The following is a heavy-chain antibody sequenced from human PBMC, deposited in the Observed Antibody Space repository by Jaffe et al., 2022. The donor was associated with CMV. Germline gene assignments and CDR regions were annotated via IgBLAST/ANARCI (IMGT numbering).Heavy chain of an antibody. CDR3: ARVILTGYYDPGYNWFDP. V-gene: IGHV3-7*03. CDR1: GFTFSSYW. CDR2: IKQDGSEK. D-gene: IGHD3-9*01. J-gene: IGHJ5*02. Sequence: EVQLVESGGGLVQPGGSLRLSCAASGFTFSSYWMSWVRQAPGKGLEWVANIKQDGSEKYYVDSVKGRFTISRDNAKNSLYLQMNSLRAEDTAVYYCARVILTGYYDPGYNWFDPWGQGTLVTVSS.